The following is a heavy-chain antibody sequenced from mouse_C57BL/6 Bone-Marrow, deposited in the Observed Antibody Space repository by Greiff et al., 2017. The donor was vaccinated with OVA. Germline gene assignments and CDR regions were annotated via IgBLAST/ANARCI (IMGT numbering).Heavy chain of an antibody. CDR3: APSRGILYFDF. Sequence: VQLQQSVAELVRPGASVKLSCTASGFTITNTYMHWVKQRPEQGLEWIGRIDPASGSTKYAPKFQGKATLTADTSSNPAYLQLSSLTSEDTAIANGAPSRGILYFDFWGQGTTLTVSA. J-gene: IGHJ2*01. CDR2: IDPASGST. V-gene: IGHV14-3*01. CDR1: GFTITNTY.